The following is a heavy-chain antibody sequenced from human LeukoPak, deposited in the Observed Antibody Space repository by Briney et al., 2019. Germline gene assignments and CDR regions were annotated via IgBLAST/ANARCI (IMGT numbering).Heavy chain of an antibody. CDR1: GGSFSGYY. Sequence: SETLSLTCAVYGGSFSGYYWSWIRQPPGKGLEWIGEINHSGSTYYNPSLKSRVTISVDASKNQFSLKLSSVTAADTAVYYCARQVNYDFWSGYSPFNWFDPWGQGTLVTVSS. CDR2: INHSGST. V-gene: IGHV4-34*01. D-gene: IGHD3-3*01. J-gene: IGHJ5*02. CDR3: ARQVNYDFWSGYSPFNWFDP.